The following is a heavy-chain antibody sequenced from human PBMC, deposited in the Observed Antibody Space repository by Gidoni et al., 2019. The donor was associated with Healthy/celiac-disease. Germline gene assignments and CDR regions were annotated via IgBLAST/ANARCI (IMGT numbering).Heavy chain of an antibody. D-gene: IGHD6-19*01. CDR2: ISYDGSNK. J-gene: IGHJ4*02. CDR1: GFTFSSYG. Sequence: QVQLVESGGGVVQPGRSLRLSCAASGFTFSSYGMPWVRQVPGKGLEWVAVISYDGSNKYYADSVKGRFTISRDNSKNTLYLQMNSLRAEDTAVYYCAKDAVAEDWGQGTLVTVSS. V-gene: IGHV3-30*18. CDR3: AKDAVAED.